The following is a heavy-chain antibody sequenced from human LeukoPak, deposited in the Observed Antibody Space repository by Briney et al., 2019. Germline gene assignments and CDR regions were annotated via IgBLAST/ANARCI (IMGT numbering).Heavy chain of an antibody. J-gene: IGHJ5*02. D-gene: IGHD3-22*01. V-gene: IGHV4-59*01. CDR1: GGSISSYY. Sequence: SETLSLTCTVSGGSISSYYWSWIRQPPGKGLEWIGYIYYSGSTNYNPSLKSRVTISVDTSKNQFSLKLSSVTAAGTAVYYCARDSSSGSNWFDPWGQGTLVTVSS. CDR3: ARDSSSGSNWFDP. CDR2: IYYSGST.